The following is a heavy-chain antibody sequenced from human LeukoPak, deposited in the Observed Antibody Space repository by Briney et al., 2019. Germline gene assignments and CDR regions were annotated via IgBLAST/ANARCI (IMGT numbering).Heavy chain of an antibody. J-gene: IGHJ6*03. Sequence: GGSLRLSCAASGFTFDDYGVHWVRQLPGKGLEWVSGINWKSDSIAYAVSVRGRFTISRDNAKNALYLQMNNLRADDTALYYCARARGETTSYYFYLDVWGRGTTVTVSS. CDR3: ARARGETTSYYFYLDV. V-gene: IGHV3-9*01. D-gene: IGHD3-10*01. CDR1: GFTFDDYG. CDR2: INWKSDSI.